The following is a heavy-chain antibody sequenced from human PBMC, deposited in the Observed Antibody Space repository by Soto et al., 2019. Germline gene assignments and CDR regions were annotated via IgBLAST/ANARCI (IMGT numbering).Heavy chain of an antibody. CDR2: ISNGDETT. V-gene: IGHV3-11*01. CDR3: AGDAKRRDGDNFDS. J-gene: IGHJ4*02. CDR1: GFIFTDYS. Sequence: QVQLVESGGGLVEPGGSLRLSCAASGFIFTDYSMTWIRQAPGKGLEWVSYISNGDETTQYADSVKGRFTVSRDNAKNVLFHQMSSLIVDDTAVYYCAGDAKRRDGDNFDSWGRGALVTVSS.